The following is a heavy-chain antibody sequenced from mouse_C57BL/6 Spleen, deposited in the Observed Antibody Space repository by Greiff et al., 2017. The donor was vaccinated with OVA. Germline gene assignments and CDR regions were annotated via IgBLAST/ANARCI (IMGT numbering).Heavy chain of an antibody. J-gene: IGHJ2*01. V-gene: IGHV1-81*01. Sequence: QVQLQQSGAELARPGASVKLSCKASGYTFTSHGISWVKQRTGQGLEWIGEIYPRSGNTYYNEKFKGKATLTADKSSSTAYMELRSLTSEDSPVYFCAREDYGSSPLYYFGYRGQSTTLTVSS. CDR2: IYPRSGNT. D-gene: IGHD1-1*01. CDR1: GYTFTSHG. CDR3: AREDYGSSPLYYFGY.